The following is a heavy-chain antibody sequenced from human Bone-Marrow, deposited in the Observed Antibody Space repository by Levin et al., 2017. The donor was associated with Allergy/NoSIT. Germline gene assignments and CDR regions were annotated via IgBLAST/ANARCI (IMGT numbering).Heavy chain of an antibody. Sequence: PGESLKISCSASGFTFSSYAMHWVRQAPGKGLEYVSAISSNGGSTYYADSVKGRFTISRDNSKNTLYLQMSSLRAEDTAVYYCVKTDCSGGSCYFEVYAFDIWGQGTMVTVSS. J-gene: IGHJ3*02. CDR1: GFTFSSYA. CDR3: VKTDCSGGSCYFEVYAFDI. CDR2: ISSNGGST. V-gene: IGHV3-64D*06. D-gene: IGHD2-15*01.